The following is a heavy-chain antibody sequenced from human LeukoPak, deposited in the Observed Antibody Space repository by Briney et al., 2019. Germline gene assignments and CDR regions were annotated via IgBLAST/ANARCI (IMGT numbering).Heavy chain of an antibody. J-gene: IGHJ4*02. V-gene: IGHV3-48*04. D-gene: IGHD4-23*01. CDR3: VRATAVAFDY. CDR2: ISSSSSTI. CDR1: EFIFSSYS. Sequence: PGGSLRLSSAASEFIFSSYSMNWVRQTPGKGLEWVSYISSSSSTIYYADSVKGRFTISRDNAKNSLYLQMNSLRAEDTAVYYCVRATAVAFDYWGQGTLVTVSS.